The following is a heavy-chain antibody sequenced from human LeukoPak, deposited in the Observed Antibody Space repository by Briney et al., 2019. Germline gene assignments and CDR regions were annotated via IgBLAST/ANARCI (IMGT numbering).Heavy chain of an antibody. J-gene: IGHJ5*02. CDR2: INPNSGGT. Sequence: ASVKVSCKASGYTFTGYYMHWVRQAPGQGLEWMGWINPNSGGTNYAQKFQGRVTMTRDTSISTAYMELSRLRSDDTAVYYCARNRRCNYYGSGSYCNGQNWFDPWGQGTLVTVSS. V-gene: IGHV1-2*02. CDR3: ARNRRCNYYGSGSYCNGQNWFDP. CDR1: GYTFTGYY. D-gene: IGHD3-10*01.